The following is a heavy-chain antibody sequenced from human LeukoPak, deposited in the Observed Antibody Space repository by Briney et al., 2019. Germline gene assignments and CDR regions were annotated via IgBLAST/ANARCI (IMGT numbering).Heavy chain of an antibody. CDR3: ARSLWPEDY. J-gene: IGHJ4*02. D-gene: IGHD3-16*01. CDR2: INQDGTGK. Sequence: GGSLRLSCAASGFTFSDFYISWVRESPGKGLEWVASINQDGTGKYYVASVKGRFTIPRDNAKKSVWLQMTSLRADDTAVYYCARSLWPEDYWGQGTLVTVSS. CDR1: GFTFSDFY. V-gene: IGHV3-7*01.